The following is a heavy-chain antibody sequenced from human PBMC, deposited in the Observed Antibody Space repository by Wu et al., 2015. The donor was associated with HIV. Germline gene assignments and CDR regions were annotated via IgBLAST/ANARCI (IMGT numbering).Heavy chain of an antibody. CDR2: ISAYDGNT. J-gene: IGHJ6*03. V-gene: IGHV1-18*01. Sequence: QVQLVQSGAEMQKPGASVKVSCKASGYTFTSYGISWVRQAPGQGLEWMGWISAYDGNTNYAQKLQGRVTMTTDTSTTTAYMELRSLRSDDTAVYYCARAENSGTYLGLYYYYMDVWDKGTTVTVSS. CDR1: GYTFTSYG. D-gene: IGHD1-26*01. CDR3: ARAENSGTYLGLYYYYMDV.